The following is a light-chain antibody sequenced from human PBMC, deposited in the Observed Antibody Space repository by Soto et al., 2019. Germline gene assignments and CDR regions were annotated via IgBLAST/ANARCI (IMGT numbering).Light chain of an antibody. CDR2: GAS. J-gene: IGKJ5*01. Sequence: IGLKQSPGTLSLSPRERATLSCRASQSVSNNALAWYQQKPGQAPRLLIYGASGRATGIPDRFGGSGSGTDFTLTISRLEPEDFAVYYCQQYGSSPPITFGQGTR. V-gene: IGKV3-20*01. CDR1: QSVSNNA. CDR3: QQYGSSPPIT.